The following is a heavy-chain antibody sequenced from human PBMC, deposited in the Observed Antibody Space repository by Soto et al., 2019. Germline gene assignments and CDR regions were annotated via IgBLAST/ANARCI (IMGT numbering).Heavy chain of an antibody. CDR3: ARYEYSSSPSRSDAFDI. Sequence: PSETLSLTCAVSGVSISIGGYSWSWIRQPPGKGLEWIGYIYHSGSTYYNPSLKSRVTISVDRSKNQFSLKLSSVTAADTAVYYCARYEYSSSPSRSDAFDIWGQGTMVTVSS. J-gene: IGHJ3*02. CDR1: GVSISIGGYS. V-gene: IGHV4-30-2*01. CDR2: IYHSGST. D-gene: IGHD6-6*01.